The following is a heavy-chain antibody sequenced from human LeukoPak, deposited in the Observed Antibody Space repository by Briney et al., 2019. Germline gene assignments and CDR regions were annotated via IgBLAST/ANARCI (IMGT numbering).Heavy chain of an antibody. CDR2: IKPDGSEK. J-gene: IGHJ6*03. Sequence: GGSLRLSCEASGFIFSYYWMTWVRQAPGKGLEWVANIKPDGSEKYYVDSVKGRFTISRDNAKNSLYLQMNSLRAEDTAVYYCARAPYYYDSSGHYYSLGWGANYYYYYMDVWGKGTTVTVSS. CDR1: GFIFSYYW. CDR3: ARAPYYYDSSGHYYSLGWGANYYYYYMDV. V-gene: IGHV3-7*01. D-gene: IGHD3-22*01.